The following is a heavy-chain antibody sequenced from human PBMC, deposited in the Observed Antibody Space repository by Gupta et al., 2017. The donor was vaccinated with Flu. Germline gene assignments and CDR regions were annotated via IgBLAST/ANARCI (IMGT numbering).Heavy chain of an antibody. Sequence: WVRQAPGKGLEWVGFIRSKAYGGTTEYAASVKGRFTISRDDSKSIAYLQMNSLKTEDTAVYYCTKGSRLTIFGVVVISDYWGQGTLVTVSS. J-gene: IGHJ4*02. CDR2: IRSKAYGGTT. CDR3: TKGSRLTIFGVVVISDY. V-gene: IGHV3-49*02. D-gene: IGHD3-3*01.